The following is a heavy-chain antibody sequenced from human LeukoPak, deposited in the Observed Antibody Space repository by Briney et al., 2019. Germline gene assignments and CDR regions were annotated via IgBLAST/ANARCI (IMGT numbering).Heavy chain of an antibody. CDR1: GGSMSGYY. D-gene: IGHD5-12*01. CDR2: IHYSGTT. J-gene: IGHJ4*02. CDR3: ARRRVYSGSGEFDF. V-gene: IGHV4-59*01. Sequence: TSETLSLTCTVSGGSMSGYYWSWIRQPPGKGLEWIGYIHYSGTTNYNPSLKSRVTISLDTPRNQFSLKLRSVTTADTAVYYCARRRVYSGSGEFDFWGQGTLVTVSS.